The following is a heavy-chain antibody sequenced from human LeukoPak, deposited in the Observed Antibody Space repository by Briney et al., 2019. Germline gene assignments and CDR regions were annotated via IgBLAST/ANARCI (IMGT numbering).Heavy chain of an antibody. CDR3: AITIVVVTASRESYFDY. V-gene: IGHV4-39*01. CDR1: GGSISSSSYY. Sequence: SETLSLTCTVSGGSISSSSYYWGWIRQPPGKGLEWIGSIYYSGSTYYNPSLKSRVTISVDTSKNQFSLKLSSVTAADTAVYYCAITIVVVTASRESYFDYWGQGTLVTVSP. D-gene: IGHD2-21*02. J-gene: IGHJ4*02. CDR2: IYYSGST.